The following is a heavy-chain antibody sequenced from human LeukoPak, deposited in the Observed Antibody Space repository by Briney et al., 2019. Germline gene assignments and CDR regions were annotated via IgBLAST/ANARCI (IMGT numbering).Heavy chain of an antibody. CDR1: SGSISSSSYY. V-gene: IGHV4-39*01. J-gene: IGHJ6*02. CDR3: ARTKEVWGMDV. CDR2: IYYSGST. Sequence: PSETLSLTCTVSSGSISSSSYYWGWIRQPPGKGLEWIGSIYYSGSTYYNPSLKSRVTISVDTSRNQFSLKLSSVTAADTAVYYCARTKEVWGMDVWGQGTTVTVSS.